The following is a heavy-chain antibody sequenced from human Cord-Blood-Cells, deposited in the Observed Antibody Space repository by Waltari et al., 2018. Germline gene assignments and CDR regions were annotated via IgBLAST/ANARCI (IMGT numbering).Heavy chain of an antibody. D-gene: IGHD3-9*01. J-gene: IGHJ3*02. CDR1: GFSLSNARMG. CDR2: IFSNDEK. Sequence: VLVKPTETLTLTCTVSGFSLSNARMGVSWIRQPPGKALEWLAHIFSNDEKSYSTSLKSRLTISKDTSKSQVVLTMTNMDPVDTATYYCARTHYDILTGYSDACDIWGQGTMVTVSS. CDR3: ARTHYDILTGYSDACDI. V-gene: IGHV2-26*01.